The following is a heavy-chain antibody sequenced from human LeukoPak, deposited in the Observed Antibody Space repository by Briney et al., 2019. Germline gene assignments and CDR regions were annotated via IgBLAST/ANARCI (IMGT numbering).Heavy chain of an antibody. D-gene: IGHD2-21*02. V-gene: IGHV1-69*13. Sequence: SVKVSCKASGGTFSSYAISWVRQAPGQGLEWMGGIIPIFGTANYAQKFQGRVTITADESTSTAYMELSSLRSEDTAVYYCARLDCGGDCYSEYDYWGQGTLVTVSS. CDR3: ARLDCGGDCYSEYDY. CDR1: GGTFSSYA. CDR2: IIPIFGTA. J-gene: IGHJ4*02.